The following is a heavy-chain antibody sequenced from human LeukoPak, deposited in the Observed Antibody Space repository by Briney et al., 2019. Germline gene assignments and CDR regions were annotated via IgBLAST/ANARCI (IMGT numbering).Heavy chain of an antibody. Sequence: SETLSLTCTVSGGSISSSSYYWGWIRQPPGKGLEWIGSIYYNGSTYYNPSLKSRVTISVDTSKNQFSLKLSSVTAADTAVYYCASPPAHYYDSSGAFDIWGQGTMVTVSS. V-gene: IGHV4-39*01. CDR2: IYYNGST. CDR1: GGSISSSSYY. J-gene: IGHJ3*02. D-gene: IGHD3-22*01. CDR3: ASPPAHYYDSSGAFDI.